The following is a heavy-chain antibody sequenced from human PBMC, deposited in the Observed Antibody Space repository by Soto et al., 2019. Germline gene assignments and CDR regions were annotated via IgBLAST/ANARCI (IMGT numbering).Heavy chain of an antibody. CDR3: AVTVYYGSGSYYSDAFDI. D-gene: IGHD3-10*01. CDR1: GYTFTSYY. Sequence: QVQLVQSGAEVKKPGASVKVSCKASGYTFTSYYMHWVRQAPGQGLEWMGIINPSGGSTSYAQKFQGRVTMTRDTSTSTVYMELSSLRSEDTAVYYCAVTVYYGSGSYYSDAFDIWGQGTMVTVSS. V-gene: IGHV1-46*01. CDR2: INPSGGST. J-gene: IGHJ3*02.